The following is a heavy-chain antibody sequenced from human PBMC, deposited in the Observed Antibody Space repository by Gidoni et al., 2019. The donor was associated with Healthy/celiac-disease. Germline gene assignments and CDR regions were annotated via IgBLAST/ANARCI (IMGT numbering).Heavy chain of an antibody. V-gene: IGHV5-10-1*01. CDR2: IDPSDSYT. Sequence: EVQLVQSGAEVKKPGAARSTCSKGSGPSFTSYWSSWVRQMPGKGLEWMGRIDPSDSYTNYSPSFQGHVTISADKSISTAYLQWSSLKASDTAMYYCARPIAVAGMGFDPWGQGTLVTVSS. J-gene: IGHJ5*02. CDR3: ARPIAVAGMGFDP. D-gene: IGHD6-19*01. CDR1: GPSFTSYW.